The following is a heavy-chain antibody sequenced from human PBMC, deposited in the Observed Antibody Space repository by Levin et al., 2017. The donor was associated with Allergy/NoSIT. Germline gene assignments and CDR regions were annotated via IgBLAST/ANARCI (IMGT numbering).Heavy chain of an antibody. CDR2: IIPIFGTA. Sequence: ASVKVSCKASGGTFSSYAISWVRQAPGQGLEWMGGIIPIFGTANYAQKFQGRVTITADESTSTAYMELSSLRSEDTAVYYCARAVLTHDAFDIWGQGTMVTVSS. CDR1: GGTFSSYA. D-gene: IGHD3-9*01. V-gene: IGHV1-69*13. CDR3: ARAVLTHDAFDI. J-gene: IGHJ3*02.